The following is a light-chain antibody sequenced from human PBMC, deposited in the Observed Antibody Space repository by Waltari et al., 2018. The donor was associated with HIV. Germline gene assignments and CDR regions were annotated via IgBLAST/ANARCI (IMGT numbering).Light chain of an antibody. CDR2: GKN. V-gene: IGLV3-19*01. CDR3: NSRDSSGNRVL. J-gene: IGLJ2*01. Sequence: SSELTQDPAVSVALGQTVTTTCQGASPSSYYASWYHQKPGQAPVLVLYGKNNRPSGTPDRFSGSSPGNTASLTITGAQAEDEADYYCNSRDSSGNRVLFGGGTKLTVL. CDR1: SPSSYY.